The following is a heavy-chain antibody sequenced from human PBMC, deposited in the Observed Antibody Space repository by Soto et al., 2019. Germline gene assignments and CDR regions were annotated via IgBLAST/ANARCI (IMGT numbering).Heavy chain of an antibody. CDR2: ISGSGGST. CDR1: GFTFSSYA. V-gene: IGHV3-23*01. D-gene: IGHD2-15*01. J-gene: IGHJ6*02. Sequence: EVQLLESGGVLVQPGGSLRLSCAASGFTFSSYAMSWVRQAPGKGLEWVSTISGSGGSTYYTDSVKGRFTMSRDNSKNTLNLKINSLIAEDTAVNNFAKEEGYCSVGSCYGYGMDVWGQGTTVTVSS. CDR3: AKEEGYCSVGSCYGYGMDV.